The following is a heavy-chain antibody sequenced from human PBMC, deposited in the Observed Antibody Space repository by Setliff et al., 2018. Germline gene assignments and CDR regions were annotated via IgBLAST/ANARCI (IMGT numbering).Heavy chain of an antibody. D-gene: IGHD3-10*01. Sequence: PSETLSLTCTVSGGSISSGDYYWSWIRQPPGKGLEWIGYIYYSGSTYYNPFLKSRVTISVDTSKNQFSLKLSSVTAADTAVYYCARGVWFGELLQAFDIWGQGTMVTVSS. V-gene: IGHV4-30-4*08. CDR2: IYYSGST. CDR1: GGSISSGDYY. CDR3: ARGVWFGELLQAFDI. J-gene: IGHJ3*02.